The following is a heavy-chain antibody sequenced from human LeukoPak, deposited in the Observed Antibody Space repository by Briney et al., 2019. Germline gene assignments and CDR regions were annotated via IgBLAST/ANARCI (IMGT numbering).Heavy chain of an antibody. CDR2: IWYDGSNK. J-gene: IGHJ4*02. D-gene: IGHD6-13*01. CDR3: ARDQSIAAAGSFDY. V-gene: IGHV3-33*01. CDR1: GYTLTELS. Sequence: SCKVSGYTLTELSIHWVRQAPGKGLEWVAVIWYDGSNKYYADSVKGRFTISRDNSKNTLYLQMNSLRAEDTAVYYCARDQSIAAAGSFDYWGQGTLVTVSS.